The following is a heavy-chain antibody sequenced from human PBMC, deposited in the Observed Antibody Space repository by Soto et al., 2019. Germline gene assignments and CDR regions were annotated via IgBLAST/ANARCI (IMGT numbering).Heavy chain of an antibody. D-gene: IGHD6-19*01. V-gene: IGHV1-69*12. Sequence: QVQLVQSGAEVKKPGSSVKVSCKASGGTFSRYAISWVRQAPGQGLEWMGGITPMFGTANYAQQFQGRVTITADESTSXVHMELRRLRSEDTAVYYCAQTLGSAVAGPGRFDLWGRGTLVIVSS. CDR1: GGTFSRYA. CDR2: ITPMFGTA. J-gene: IGHJ2*01. CDR3: AQTLGSAVAGPGRFDL.